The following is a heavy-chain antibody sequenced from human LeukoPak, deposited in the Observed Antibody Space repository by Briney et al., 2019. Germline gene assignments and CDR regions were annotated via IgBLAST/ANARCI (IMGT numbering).Heavy chain of an antibody. J-gene: IGHJ6*04. CDR2: IYPGDSDT. V-gene: IGHV5-51*01. Sequence: GESLKISCKGSGYSFTSYWIGWVRQMPGKGLEWMGIIYPGDSDTRYSPSFQGQVTTSADKSISTAYLQWSSLKASDTAMYYCARRSYCSSTSRYSSYYYYYGMDVWGKGTTVTVSS. CDR1: GYSFTSYW. CDR3: ARRSYCSSTSRYSSYYYYYGMDV. D-gene: IGHD2-2*01.